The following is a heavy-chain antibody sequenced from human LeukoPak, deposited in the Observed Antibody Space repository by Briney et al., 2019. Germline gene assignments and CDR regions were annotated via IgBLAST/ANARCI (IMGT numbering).Heavy chain of an antibody. Sequence: PSETLSLTCRVSDYSISSGYYWGWIRQPPGKGLEWIGSVYHSATTYYNPSLKSRVTISVDTSTNQFSLKLNSVTAADTAVYYCARSDIVVVPARFDPWGQGTLVTVSS. CDR3: ARSDIVVVPARFDP. D-gene: IGHD2-2*01. CDR1: DYSISSGYY. CDR2: VYHSATT. J-gene: IGHJ5*02. V-gene: IGHV4-38-2*01.